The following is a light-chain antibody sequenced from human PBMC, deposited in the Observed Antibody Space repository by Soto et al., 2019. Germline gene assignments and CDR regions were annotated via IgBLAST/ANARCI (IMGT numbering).Light chain of an antibody. CDR3: QTWGTGIVI. Sequence: QLVLTQSPSASASQGASVKLTCTLSGGHSSYAIAWHQQQPEKGPRYLMKLNSDGSHSKGDGIPDRFSGSSSGAERYLTISSLQSEDEADYYCQTWGTGIVIFGGGTKLTVL. CDR1: GGHSSYA. J-gene: IGLJ2*01. CDR2: LNSDGSH. V-gene: IGLV4-69*01.